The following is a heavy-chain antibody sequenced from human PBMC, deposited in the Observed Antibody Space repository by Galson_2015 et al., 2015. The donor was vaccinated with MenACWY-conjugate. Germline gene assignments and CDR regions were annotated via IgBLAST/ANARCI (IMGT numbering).Heavy chain of an antibody. Sequence: ETLSLTCAVSGGSISGTNWWSWVRQPPGKGLEWIGEIYHSGSTNYNPSLKSRITISVDKSKNQFSLQLTSVTAAATAVYYCVANGYYTLEHWGQGTPVTVSS. V-gene: IGHV4-4*02. D-gene: IGHD3-3*01. J-gene: IGHJ4*02. CDR3: VANGYYTLEH. CDR1: GGSISGTNW. CDR2: IYHSGST.